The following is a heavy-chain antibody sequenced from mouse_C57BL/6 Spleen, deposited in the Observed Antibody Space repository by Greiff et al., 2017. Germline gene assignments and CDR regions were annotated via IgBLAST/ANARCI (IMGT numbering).Heavy chain of an antibody. CDR2: IDPETGGT. Sequence: VQLQESGAELVRPGASVTLSCKASGYTFTDYEMNWVKQTPVHGLEWIGAIDPETGGTAYNQKFKGKAILTADKSTSTAYMELRSLTSEDSAIYYCTRDYYGSSYYYARDYWGQGTSVTVSS. V-gene: IGHV1-15*01. J-gene: IGHJ4*01. CDR3: TRDYYGSSYYYARDY. CDR1: GYTFTDYE. D-gene: IGHD1-1*01.